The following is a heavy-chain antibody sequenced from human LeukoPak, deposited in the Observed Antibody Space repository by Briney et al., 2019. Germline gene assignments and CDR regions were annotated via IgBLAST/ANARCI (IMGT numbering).Heavy chain of an antibody. J-gene: IGHJ4*02. CDR2: ISSSSSHT. CDR1: GFTFSDYY. D-gene: IGHD3-10*01. Sequence: GGSLRLSCAASGFTFSDYYMSWLRQAPGKGLEWVSYISSSSSHTHYADSVKGRFTISRDNAKNSLYLRMNSLRVEDTAVYYCARVKGSYSVDYWGQGTLVIVSS. CDR3: ARVKGSYSVDY. V-gene: IGHV3-11*06.